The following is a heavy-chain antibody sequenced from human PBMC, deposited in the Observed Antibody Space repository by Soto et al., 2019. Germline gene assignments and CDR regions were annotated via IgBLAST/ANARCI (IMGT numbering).Heavy chain of an antibody. CDR3: ARDLGGPDY. V-gene: IGHV3-74*03. J-gene: IGHJ4*02. CDR2: LSSDGFGA. Sequence: SLRLSCAASGFSLSPYWMHWVRQVPGRGLEWVARLSSDGFGAAYADSVKGRFFISRDIARNTLSLQMNSLRADDTAVYYCARDLGGPDYWGRGTSVTVSS. CDR1: GFSLSPYW. D-gene: IGHD3-16*01.